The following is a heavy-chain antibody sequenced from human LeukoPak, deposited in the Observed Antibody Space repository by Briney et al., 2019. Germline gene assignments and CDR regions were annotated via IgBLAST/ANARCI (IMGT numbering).Heavy chain of an antibody. CDR2: IKSKSDGGTT. V-gene: IGHV3-15*01. J-gene: IGHJ4*02. CDR3: TTGITMVRGILSY. Sequence: PGGSLRLSCAASGFTFSDAWMSWVRQAPGKGLEWVGRIKSKSDGGTTDYAAPVKGRFTISRDDSKNTLYLQMNSLETEDTAVYYCTTGITMVRGILSYWGQGTLVTVSS. CDR1: GFTFSDAW. D-gene: IGHD3-10*01.